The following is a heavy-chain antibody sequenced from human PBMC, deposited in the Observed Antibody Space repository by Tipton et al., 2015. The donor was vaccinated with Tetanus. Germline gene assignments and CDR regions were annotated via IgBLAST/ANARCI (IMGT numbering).Heavy chain of an antibody. D-gene: IGHD6-13*01. CDR1: GGSVTNNNYY. Sequence: TLFLTCTVSGGSVTNNNYYWSWIRQPPGKGLEWIGNIFYTGSTNYNPSLMSRVTISVDTSKNQFSLRLSSVTAADTAVYSCARGGRVAADSLWTFDRWGQGTLVPISS. J-gene: IGHJ4*02. V-gene: IGHV4-61*01. CDR3: ARGGRVAADSLWTFDR. CDR2: IFYTGST.